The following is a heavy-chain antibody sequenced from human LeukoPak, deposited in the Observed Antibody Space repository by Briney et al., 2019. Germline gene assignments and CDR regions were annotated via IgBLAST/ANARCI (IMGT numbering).Heavy chain of an antibody. Sequence: SETLSLTCAVSGRSFSGYYWSWIRQPPGKGLEWIGEINHSGSTRYNPSLKSRVTISEDTSKSQFSLNLTSVTAADTAVYYCARGMVRGLKFYYYFPMDVWGQGTTVTVSS. J-gene: IGHJ6*02. CDR1: GRSFSGYY. CDR3: ARGMVRGLKFYYYFPMDV. CDR2: INHSGST. D-gene: IGHD3-10*01. V-gene: IGHV4-34*01.